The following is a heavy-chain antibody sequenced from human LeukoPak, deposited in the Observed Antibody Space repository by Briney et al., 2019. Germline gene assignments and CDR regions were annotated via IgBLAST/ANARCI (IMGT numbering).Heavy chain of an antibody. CDR1: GYTFTGYY. Sequence: GASVKVSCKASGYTFTGYYMHWVRQAPGQGLEWMGWINPNSGGTNYAQKFQGRVTMTRDTSISTAYMELSRLRSDDRAVYYCSRDSIAAAGMGVDIWGQGTMVTVSS. D-gene: IGHD6-13*01. CDR3: SRDSIAAAGMGVDI. J-gene: IGHJ3*02. V-gene: IGHV1-2*02. CDR2: INPNSGGT.